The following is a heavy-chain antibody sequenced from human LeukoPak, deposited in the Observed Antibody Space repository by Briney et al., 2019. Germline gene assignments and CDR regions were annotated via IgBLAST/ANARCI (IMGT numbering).Heavy chain of an antibody. D-gene: IGHD5-18*01. CDR3: ARHAEAKYRDTAMVD. CDR2: IDPSDSYT. J-gene: IGHJ4*02. CDR1: GYSFTSYW. V-gene: IGHV5-10-1*01. Sequence: SGESLKISCKGSGYSFTSYWISWVRQMPGKGLEWMGRIDPSDSYTNYSPSFQGHVTISADKSISTAYLQWSSLKASDTAMYYCARHAEAKYRDTAMVDWGRGTLVTVSS.